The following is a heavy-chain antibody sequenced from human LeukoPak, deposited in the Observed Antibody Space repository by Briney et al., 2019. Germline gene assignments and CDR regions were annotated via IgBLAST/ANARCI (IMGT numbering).Heavy chain of an antibody. D-gene: IGHD5-12*01. Sequence: GGSLRLSCAASGFTFNNYYMNWVRQAPGKGLEWVSSISNSGGRTFYTDSVKGRFTISRDNSKITLYLQMNSLRAEDTAVYYCAKSYNGYESKPDYWGQGTLVTVSS. CDR2: ISNSGGRT. CDR1: GFTFNNYY. J-gene: IGHJ4*02. V-gene: IGHV3-23*01. CDR3: AKSYNGYESKPDY.